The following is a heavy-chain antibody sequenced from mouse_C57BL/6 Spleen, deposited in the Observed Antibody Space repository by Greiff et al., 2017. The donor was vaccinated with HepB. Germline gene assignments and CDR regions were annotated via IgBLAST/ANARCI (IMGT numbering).Heavy chain of an antibody. D-gene: IGHD1-1*01. V-gene: IGHV1-62-2*01. CDR2: FYPGSGSI. Sequence: VVKPGASVKLSCKASGYTFTEYTIHWVKQRSGQGLEWIGWFYPGSGSIKYNEKFKDKATLTADKSSSTVYMELSRLTSEDSAVYFCARHDYYGSSDYYAMDYWGQGTSVTVSS. J-gene: IGHJ4*01. CDR3: ARHDYYGSSDYYAMDY. CDR1: GYTFTEYT.